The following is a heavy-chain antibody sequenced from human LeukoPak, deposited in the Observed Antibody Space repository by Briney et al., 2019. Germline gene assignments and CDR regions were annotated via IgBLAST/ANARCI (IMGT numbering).Heavy chain of an antibody. D-gene: IGHD6-19*01. CDR2: INPNSGGT. CDR1: GYTFTGYY. J-gene: IGHJ6*02. Sequence: ASVTVSCKASGYTFTGYYMHWVRQAPGQGLEWMGWINPNSGGTNYAKKFQGRVTMTRDTSISTAYMELSRLRSDDTAVYYCARDTSRIAVAGLWDYYYGMDVWGQGTTVTVSS. V-gene: IGHV1-2*02. CDR3: ARDTSRIAVAGLWDYYYGMDV.